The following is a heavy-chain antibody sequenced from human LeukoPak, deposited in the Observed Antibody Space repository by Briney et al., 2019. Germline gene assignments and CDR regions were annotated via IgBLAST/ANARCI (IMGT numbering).Heavy chain of an antibody. V-gene: IGHV4-4*07. CDR1: GGSISSYY. Sequence: SETLSLTCTVSGGSISSYYWSWIRQPAGKGLEWIGRIHTSGSTTYSPSLKRRVTMSVDTSNHQFSLKLSSVTAADTAVYYCAREFDDGSGYNYDYWGQGTLVTVSS. J-gene: IGHJ4*02. CDR3: AREFDDGSGYNYDY. D-gene: IGHD3-22*01. CDR2: IHTSGST.